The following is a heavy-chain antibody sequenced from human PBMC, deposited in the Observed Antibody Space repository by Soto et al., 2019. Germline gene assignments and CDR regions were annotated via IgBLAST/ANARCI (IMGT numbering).Heavy chain of an antibody. Sequence: GGSLRLSCSASGFTFSSSAMHWVRQAPGKGLEYVSAISSNGGNTYYADSVKGRFTISRDNSKNTLYLQMSSLRAEDTAVYYCVKGRPVVVAAYFDYWGQGTLVTVSS. CDR2: ISSNGGNT. D-gene: IGHD2-15*01. V-gene: IGHV3-64D*06. CDR3: VKGRPVVVAAYFDY. CDR1: GFTFSSSA. J-gene: IGHJ4*02.